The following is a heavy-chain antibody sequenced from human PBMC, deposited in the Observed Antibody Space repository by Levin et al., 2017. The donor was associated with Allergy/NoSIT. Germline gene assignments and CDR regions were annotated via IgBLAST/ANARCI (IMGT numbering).Heavy chain of an antibody. CDR3: ARARWGQWLPTGFDY. J-gene: IGHJ4*02. Sequence: MASETLSLTCAVYGGSFSGYYWSWIRQPPGKGLEWIGEINHSGSTNYNPSLKSRVTISVDTSKNQFSLKLSSVTAADTAVYYCARARWGQWLPTGFDYWGQGTLVTVSS. CDR1: GGSFSGYY. CDR2: INHSGST. D-gene: IGHD6-19*01. V-gene: IGHV4-34*01.